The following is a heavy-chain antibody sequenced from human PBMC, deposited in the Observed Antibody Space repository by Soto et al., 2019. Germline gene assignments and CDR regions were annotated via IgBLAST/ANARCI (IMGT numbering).Heavy chain of an antibody. V-gene: IGHV3-13*01. CDR3: TRAGGRDY. CDR1: GFSFSTYD. Sequence: GGSLRLSCAASGFSFSTYDMHWVRQTTGKGLEWVSAIGIAGDTYYSGSGKGRFTISRENAMNSLYLQMNRLRAEDTAVYYCTRAGGRDYWGQGTLVTVSS. CDR2: IGIAGDT. J-gene: IGHJ4*02. D-gene: IGHD3-16*01.